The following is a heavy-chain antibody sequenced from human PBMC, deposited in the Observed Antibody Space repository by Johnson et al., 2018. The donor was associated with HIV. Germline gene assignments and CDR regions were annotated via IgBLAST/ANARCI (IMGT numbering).Heavy chain of an antibody. CDR1: GFTFSSYW. V-gene: IGHV3-7*01. D-gene: IGHD3-16*01. CDR2: IKQDGSDK. J-gene: IGHJ3*02. CDR3: VRQGKRLTWGGAFDI. Sequence: VQLVESGGGLVQPGGSLRLSCAASGFTFSSYWMNWVRQAPGKGLAWVANIKQDGSDKSYVDAVRGRFTISRDNAKNSLYLHMNSLRAEDTAMYFCVRQGKRLTWGGAFDIWGQGTVVTVST.